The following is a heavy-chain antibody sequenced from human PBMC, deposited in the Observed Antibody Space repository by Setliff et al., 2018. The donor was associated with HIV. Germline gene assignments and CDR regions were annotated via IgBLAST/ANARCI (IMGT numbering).Heavy chain of an antibody. CDR2: INHTGST. D-gene: IGHD1-7*01. Sequence: SETLSLTCAVFGESVSGYYWSWIRQPPGKGLEWLGEINHTGSTNYNPSLKSRVTISVDTSKNQFSLKLSSVTAADTAVYYCARDRSNWNYGKNYMAVWGKGTTVTVSS. V-gene: IGHV4-34*01. J-gene: IGHJ6*03. CDR1: GESVSGYY. CDR3: ARDRSNWNYGKNYMAV.